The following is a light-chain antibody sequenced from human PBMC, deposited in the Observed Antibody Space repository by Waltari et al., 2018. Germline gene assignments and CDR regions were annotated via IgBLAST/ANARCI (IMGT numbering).Light chain of an antibody. Sequence: EIVLTQSPATPSLSPGERSTLSCRASQSVSSYLAWYQQKPGQAPRLLIYDASNKATGIPARFSGSGSGTDFTLTISSLEPEDVAVYYWQLETFGPGSKVDIK. CDR1: QSVSSY. CDR3: QLET. J-gene: IGKJ3*01. V-gene: IGKV3-11*01. CDR2: DAS.